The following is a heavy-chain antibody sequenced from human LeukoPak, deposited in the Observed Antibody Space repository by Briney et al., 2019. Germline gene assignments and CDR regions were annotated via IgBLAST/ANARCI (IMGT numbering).Heavy chain of an antibody. V-gene: IGHV3-9*03. D-gene: IGHD4-17*01. Sequence: GGSLRLSCAASGFTFDDYAMHWVRQAPGKGLEWVSGISWNSGSIGYADSVKGRFTISRDNAKNSLYLQMNSLRAEDMALYYCAKGDDYGDYGIDYWGQGTLVTVSS. J-gene: IGHJ4*02. CDR3: AKGDDYGDYGIDY. CDR2: ISWNSGSI. CDR1: GFTFDDYA.